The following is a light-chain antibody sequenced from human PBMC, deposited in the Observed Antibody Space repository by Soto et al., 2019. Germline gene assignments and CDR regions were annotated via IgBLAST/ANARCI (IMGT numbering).Light chain of an antibody. CDR3: QHYNSYSEA. CDR2: KAS. CDR1: QTISSW. Sequence: ITLTESPSHIVGFVGGIVKITSRASQTISSWLAWYQQKPGKAPKLLIYKASTLKSGVPSRFSGSGSGTEFTLTISSLQPDDFATYYCQHYNSYSEAFGQGTKVDIK. V-gene: IGKV1-5*03. J-gene: IGKJ1*01.